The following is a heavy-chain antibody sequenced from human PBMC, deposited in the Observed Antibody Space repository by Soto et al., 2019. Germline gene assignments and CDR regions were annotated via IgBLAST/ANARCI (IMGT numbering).Heavy chain of an antibody. CDR1: GDSVSSNSAA. Sequence: QTLSLTCAISGDSVSSNSAAWNWIRQSPSRGLEWLGRTYYRSKWYNDYAVSVKSRITINPDTSKNQFSLQLNSVTPEDTAVYYCARLYYYGSGYYYYGMDVWGQGTTVTVSS. CDR2: TYYRSKWYN. J-gene: IGHJ6*02. D-gene: IGHD3-10*01. CDR3: ARLYYYGSGYYYYGMDV. V-gene: IGHV6-1*01.